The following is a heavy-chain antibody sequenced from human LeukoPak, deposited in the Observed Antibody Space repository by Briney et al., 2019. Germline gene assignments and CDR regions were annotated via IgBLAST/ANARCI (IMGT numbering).Heavy chain of an antibody. CDR3: ATSYDAKTAPYDL. Sequence: PSETLSLTCTVSGGSISSYCWTWVRQPPGKGLEWIGYIYTSGTTDHNPSLRSRLTMSVDTSKNQLSLELRFLTAADTAVYYCATSYDAKTAPYDLWGQGTLVTVS. V-gene: IGHV4-4*09. D-gene: IGHD3-3*01. J-gene: IGHJ5*02. CDR1: GGSISSYC. CDR2: IYTSGTT.